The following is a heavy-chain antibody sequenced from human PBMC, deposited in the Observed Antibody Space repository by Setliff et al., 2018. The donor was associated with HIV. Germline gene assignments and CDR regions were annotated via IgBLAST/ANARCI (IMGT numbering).Heavy chain of an antibody. CDR1: GFSFSNFA. Sequence: GGSLRLSCAASGFSFSNFAMSWVRQAPGKGLELVSAIYGGGSYTYYADSVKGRFTISRDNSQNTLYLQMNGLRVEDAAVYCCVKGAPDYDTNPFYYYFYMHVWGKGTTVTVSS. J-gene: IGHJ6*03. CDR3: VKGAPDYDTNPFYYYFYMHV. CDR2: IYGGGSYT. V-gene: IGHV3-23*03. D-gene: IGHD4-17*01.